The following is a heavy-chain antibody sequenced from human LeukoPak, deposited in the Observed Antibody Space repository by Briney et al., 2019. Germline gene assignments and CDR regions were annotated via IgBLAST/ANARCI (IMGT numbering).Heavy chain of an antibody. CDR1: GFTFSGSA. J-gene: IGHJ3*02. Sequence: PGGSLRLSCAASGFTFSGSAMHWVRQASGKGLEWVGRIRSKANSYATAYAASVKGRFTISRDDSKNTAYLQMNSLKTEDTAVYYCTRVTDYYDSSGRHAFDIWGQGTMVTVSS. D-gene: IGHD3-22*01. CDR3: TRVTDYYDSSGRHAFDI. CDR2: IRSKANSYAT. V-gene: IGHV3-73*01.